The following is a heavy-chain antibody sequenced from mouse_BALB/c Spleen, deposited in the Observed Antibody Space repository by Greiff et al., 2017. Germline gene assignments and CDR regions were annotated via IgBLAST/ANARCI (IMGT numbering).Heavy chain of an antibody. V-gene: IGHV1-82*01. D-gene: IGHD2-10*02. CDR1: GYAFSSSW. Sequence: VQLQQSGPELVKPGASVKISCKASGYAFSSSWMNWVKQRPGQGLEWIGRIYPGDGDTNYNGKFKGKATLTADKSSSTAYMQLSSLTSVDSAVYFCARRGYGNYYAMDYWGQGTSVTVSS. J-gene: IGHJ4*01. CDR3: ARRGYGNYYAMDY. CDR2: IYPGDGDT.